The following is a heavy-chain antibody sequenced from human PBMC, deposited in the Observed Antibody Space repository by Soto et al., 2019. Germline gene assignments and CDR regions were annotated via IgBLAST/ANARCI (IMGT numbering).Heavy chain of an antibody. Sequence: PSETLSLTCTVSGGSISSGGYYWSWTRQHPGKGLEWIGYIYYSGSTYYNPSLKSRVTISVDTSKNQFSLKLSSVTAADTAVYYCARVILRPGPIAVDNMDFDYWGQGTLVTVSS. D-gene: IGHD6-19*01. J-gene: IGHJ4*02. CDR2: IYYSGST. CDR3: ARVILRPGPIAVDNMDFDY. V-gene: IGHV4-31*03. CDR1: GGSISSGGYY.